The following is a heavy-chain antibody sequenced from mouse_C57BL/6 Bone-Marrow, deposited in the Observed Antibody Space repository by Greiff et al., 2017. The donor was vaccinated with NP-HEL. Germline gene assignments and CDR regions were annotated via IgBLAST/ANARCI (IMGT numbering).Heavy chain of an antibody. V-gene: IGHV5-16*01. J-gene: IGHJ4*01. D-gene: IGHD2-4*01. CDR2: LNYDGSST. CDR1: GFTFSDYS. CDR3: AREGGLRRRTYAMDY. Sequence: EVKVEESEGGLVQPGSSMKLSCTASGFTFSDYSMAWVRQVPEKGLEWVANLNYDGSSTYYLDSLKSRFIISRDNAKNILDLQMSSLKSEDTATYYCAREGGLRRRTYAMDYWGQGTSVTVSS.